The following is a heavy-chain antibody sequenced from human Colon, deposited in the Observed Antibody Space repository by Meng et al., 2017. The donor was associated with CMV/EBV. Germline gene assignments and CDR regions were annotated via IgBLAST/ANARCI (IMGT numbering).Heavy chain of an antibody. D-gene: IGHD3-22*01. CDR1: GGFISGSSYY. V-gene: IGHV4-39*07. J-gene: IGHJ6*03. Sequence: QLHVEGPGPDLVKASETLSLPCTVSGGFISGSSYYWGWIRQPPGKGLEWIGSMYYSGNTHYKSSLKSRVTISVDTSKNQFSLRLNSVTAADTAVYYCARTVQWLAPFYYYMDVWGKGTLVTVSS. CDR3: ARTVQWLAPFYYYMDV. CDR2: MYYSGNT.